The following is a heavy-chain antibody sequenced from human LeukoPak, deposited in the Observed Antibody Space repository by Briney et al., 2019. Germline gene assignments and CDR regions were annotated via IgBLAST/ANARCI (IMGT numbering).Heavy chain of an antibody. D-gene: IGHD3-16*01. CDR2: TYYRSKWYN. V-gene: IGHV6-1*01. CDR3: ARGGSLVAAYYYYYGMDV. Sequence: SQTLSLTCAISGDSVSSNSAAWNWIRQSPSRGFEWLGRTYYRSKWYNDYALSVKSRVSINPDTSKNQFSLQLNSVTPEDTAVYYCARGGSLVAAYYYYYGMDVWGQGTTVTVSS. CDR1: GDSVSSNSAA. J-gene: IGHJ6*02.